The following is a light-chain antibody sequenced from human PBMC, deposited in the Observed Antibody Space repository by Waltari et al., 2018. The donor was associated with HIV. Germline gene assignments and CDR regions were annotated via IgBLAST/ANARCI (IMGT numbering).Light chain of an antibody. CDR2: DVY. J-gene: IGLJ1*01. Sequence: QSALTQPRSVSGSPGQSVTISCTGTSSDVGGYNYVSWYQHHPGKAPKLMIYDVYKRPSGVLDRFSGSESVNTVSLTISVLQAEDEADYYCCSYAGSYVYVFGTGTKVTVL. CDR3: CSYAGSYVYV. CDR1: SSDVGGYNY. V-gene: IGLV2-11*01.